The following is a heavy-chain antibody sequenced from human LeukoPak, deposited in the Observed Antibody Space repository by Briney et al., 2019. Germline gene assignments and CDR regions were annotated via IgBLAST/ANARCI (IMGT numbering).Heavy chain of an antibody. CDR3: ARLGGYYYGSGSYYDY. D-gene: IGHD3-10*01. Sequence: PSETLSLTCTVSSGSISTSNYYWGWVRQPPGKALEWIGNIFYSGSTYYSPSLKSRVTISLDTSKNQFSLKLSSVTAADTAVYYCARLGGYYYGSGSYYDYWGQGTLVTVSS. CDR1: SGSISTSNYY. CDR2: IFYSGST. J-gene: IGHJ4*02. V-gene: IGHV4-39*07.